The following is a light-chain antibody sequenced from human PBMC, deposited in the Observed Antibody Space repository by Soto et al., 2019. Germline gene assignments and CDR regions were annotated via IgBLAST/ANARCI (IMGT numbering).Light chain of an antibody. CDR3: QQYINYPET. CDR2: KAS. CDR1: ESISGW. V-gene: IGKV1-5*03. Sequence: DIQMTQSPSTLSASVGDRVTITCRPSESISGWVAWYQQKPGKAPKLLIYKASILESGVPSRFSGSGSGTEFTLIISSLQPDDFATYYCQQYINYPETFGQGTKVEIK. J-gene: IGKJ1*01.